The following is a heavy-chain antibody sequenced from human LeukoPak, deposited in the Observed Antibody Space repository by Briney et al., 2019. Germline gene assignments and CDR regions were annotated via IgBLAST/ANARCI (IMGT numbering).Heavy chain of an antibody. CDR1: RFTFTNYA. CDR3: ARVSGSSGTSFYYYAMDI. CDR2: ISGSGGSP. V-gene: IGHV3-23*01. D-gene: IGHD3-10*01. Sequence: GGSLRLSCAASRFTFTNYAMNWVRQAPGKGLEWVSAISGSGGSPYYADSVKGRFIISRDNSKNTLYLQMNGLRVEDTAVYYCARVSGSSGTSFYYYAMDIWGQGTTVTVAS. J-gene: IGHJ6*02.